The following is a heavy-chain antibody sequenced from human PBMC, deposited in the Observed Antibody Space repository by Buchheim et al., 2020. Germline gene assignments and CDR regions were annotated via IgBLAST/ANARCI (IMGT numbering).Heavy chain of an antibody. V-gene: IGHV1-69*02. CDR3: ARGPVFGHYYGMDV. J-gene: IGHJ6*02. Sequence: QVQLVQSGAEVKKPGSSVKVSCKASGGTFSSYTISWVRQAPGQGLEWMGRIIPILGIANYAQKFQGRVTLTADKYTSTDYMELSSLRSEDTAVYYCARGPVFGHYYGMDVWGQGTT. D-gene: IGHD3-3*01. CDR1: GGTFSSYT. CDR2: IIPILGIA.